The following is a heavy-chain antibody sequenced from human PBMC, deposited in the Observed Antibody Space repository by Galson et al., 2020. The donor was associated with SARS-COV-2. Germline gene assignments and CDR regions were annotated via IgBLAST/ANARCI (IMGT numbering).Heavy chain of an antibody. CDR2: FDPEDGET. CDR1: GYTLTELS. D-gene: IGHD6-13*01. V-gene: IGHV1-24*01. Sequence: GESLKISCQVSGYTLTELSMHWVRQAPGKGLEWMGGFDPEDGETIYAQKFQGRVTMTEDTSTDTAYMELSSLRSEDTAVYYCATGPPYIAAAGRDDWFDPWGQGTLVTVSS. CDR3: ATGPPYIAAAGRDDWFDP. J-gene: IGHJ5*02.